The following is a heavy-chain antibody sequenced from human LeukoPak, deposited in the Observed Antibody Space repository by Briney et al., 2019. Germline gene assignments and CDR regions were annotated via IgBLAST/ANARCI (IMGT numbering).Heavy chain of an antibody. J-gene: IGHJ6*03. CDR2: INSDGSNT. Sequence: GGSLRLSCAASGFTFSSYWMHWVRQAPGKGLVWVSRINSDGSNTSYADSVKGRFTISRDNAKNTLYLQMNSLRAEDTAVYYCARGDTAAYYYYMDVWGKGTTVTVYS. V-gene: IGHV3-74*01. CDR1: GFTFSSYW. D-gene: IGHD3-16*01. CDR3: ARGDTAAYYYYMDV.